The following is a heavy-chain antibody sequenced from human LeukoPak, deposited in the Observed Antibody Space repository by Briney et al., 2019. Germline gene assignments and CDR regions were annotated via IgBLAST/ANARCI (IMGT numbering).Heavy chain of an antibody. J-gene: IGHJ3*02. CDR1: GFTFSSYS. CDR3: ARGQQWLVSTGAFDI. D-gene: IGHD6-19*01. V-gene: IGHV3-48*01. CDR2: ISSSSSTI. Sequence: GGSLRLSCAASGFTFSSYSMNWVRQAPGKGLEWVSYISSSSSTIYYADSVKGRFTISRDNAKNSLYLQMNSLRAEDTAVYYCARGQQWLVSTGAFDIWGQGTMVTVSS.